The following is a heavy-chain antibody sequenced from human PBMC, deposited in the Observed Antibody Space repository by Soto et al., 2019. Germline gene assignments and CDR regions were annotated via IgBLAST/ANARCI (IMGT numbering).Heavy chain of an antibody. D-gene: IGHD6-19*01. CDR1: GGSFSGYY. V-gene: IGHV4-34*01. CDR3: ARGRNSGWYGAYYYYGMDV. CDR2: INHSGST. Sequence: NPSETLSLTCAVYGGSFSGYYWSWIRQPPGKGLEWIGEINHSGSTNYNPSLKSRVTISVDTSKNQFSLKLSSVTAADTAVYYCARGRNSGWYGAYYYYGMDVWGQGTTVTVSS. J-gene: IGHJ6*02.